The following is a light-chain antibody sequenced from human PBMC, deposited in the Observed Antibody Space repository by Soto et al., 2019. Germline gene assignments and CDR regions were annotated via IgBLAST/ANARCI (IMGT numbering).Light chain of an antibody. V-gene: IGKV3-15*01. CDR3: QQYDDWG. CDR2: GTS. J-gene: IGKJ1*01. CDR1: QNVTSN. Sequence: MVMTQSPATLSVSPGERVTLSCRTSQNVTSNLAWYQLKPGQTPSLLIYGTSTRAPDIPVRFSGSGSGTELTLTITTVQSGDSAVYYCQQYDDWGFGPGTKVEIK.